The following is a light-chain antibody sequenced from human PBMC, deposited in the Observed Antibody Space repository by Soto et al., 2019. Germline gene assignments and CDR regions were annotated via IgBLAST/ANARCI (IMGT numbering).Light chain of an antibody. CDR2: EVN. Sequence: QSVLTQPASVSGSPGQSITISCTGTKSDVGGYNYVSWFQQYPGKAPKLMIYEVNNRPSGVSNRFSGSKSGNTASLTVSGLQAEDEADYYCRSYAGSGVFGTGIKVTVL. CDR1: KSDVGGYNY. V-gene: IGLV2-14*01. J-gene: IGLJ1*01. CDR3: RSYAGSGV.